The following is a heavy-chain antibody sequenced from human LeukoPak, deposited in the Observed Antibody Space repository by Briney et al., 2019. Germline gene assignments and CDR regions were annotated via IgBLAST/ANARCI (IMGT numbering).Heavy chain of an antibody. CDR3: ARLRFGDYPYYFDY. CDR1: GVSVSSGSSY. V-gene: IGHV4-61*01. Sequence: SETLSLTCTVSGVSVSSGSSYWSWVRQPPGKGLEWIGYMHYTGSTNYNPSLKSRVTISINTSTNQFSLKLSSVTAADRAVYYCARLRFGDYPYYFDYWGQGTLVTVSS. CDR2: MHYTGST. D-gene: IGHD3-10*01. J-gene: IGHJ4*02.